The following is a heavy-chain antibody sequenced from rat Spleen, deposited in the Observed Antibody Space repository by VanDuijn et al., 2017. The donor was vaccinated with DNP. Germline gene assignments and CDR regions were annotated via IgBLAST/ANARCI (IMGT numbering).Heavy chain of an antibody. CDR1: GFTFSDYN. CDR2: ISYDGSST. V-gene: IGHV5-7*01. CDR3: ARLNGP. Sequence: EVQLVESGGGLVQPGRSLKLSCAASGFTFSDYNMAWVRQAPKKGLEWVATISYDGSSTYYRDSVKGRFTISRDNAKSTLYLQMDSLRSEDTATYYCARLNGPWGQGVMVTVSS. J-gene: IGHJ2*01.